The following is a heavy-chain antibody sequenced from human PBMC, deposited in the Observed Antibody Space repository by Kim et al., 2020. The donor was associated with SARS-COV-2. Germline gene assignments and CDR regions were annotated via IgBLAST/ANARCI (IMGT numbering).Heavy chain of an antibody. CDR1: GFTFNSYA. CDR2: IRQSGGNT. CDR3: AKVTSGSSGWFEYFQR. J-gene: IGHJ1*01. V-gene: IGHV3-23*01. Sequence: GESLRLSCAASGFTFNSYAMSWVRQAPGKGLEWVSGIRQSGGNTEYADSVKGRFSISRDNSKNTLYLQMNRLRAEDTAVYYCAKVTSGSSGWFEYFQRWGQGTLVTVSS. D-gene: IGHD6-19*01.